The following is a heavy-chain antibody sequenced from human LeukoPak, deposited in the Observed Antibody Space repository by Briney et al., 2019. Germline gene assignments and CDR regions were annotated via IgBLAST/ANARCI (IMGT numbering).Heavy chain of an antibody. J-gene: IGHJ5*02. CDR3: GRGNLSFDP. CDR2: INPKSGGT. Sequence: AVTLSCRASGYTFTPYAIHWARHPPAQGLEWMGRINPKSGGTNYAQKFQGRVTMTTDTSISTGYMELSGLTSDDAAVYYCGRGNLSFDPWGQGTLVIVSS. V-gene: IGHV1-2*02. CDR1: GYTFTPYA.